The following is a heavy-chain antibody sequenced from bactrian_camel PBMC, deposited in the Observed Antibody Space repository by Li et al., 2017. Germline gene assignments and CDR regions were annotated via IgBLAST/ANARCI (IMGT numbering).Heavy chain of an antibody. D-gene: IGHD4*01. J-gene: IGHJ6*01. CDR3: ATSIMPRRPTLATSRAFGY. V-gene: IGHV3-2*01. Sequence: HVQLVESGGGSVQAGGSLRLSCAASGLDFSRWYMAWVRQTPGKGLEWVSSIASDGSKTYYRDSVKGRFTISRDNAKNTVYLQMNDLTSEDTALYYCATSIMPRRPTLATSRAFGYWGQGTQVTVS. CDR2: IASDGSKT. CDR1: GLDFSRWY.